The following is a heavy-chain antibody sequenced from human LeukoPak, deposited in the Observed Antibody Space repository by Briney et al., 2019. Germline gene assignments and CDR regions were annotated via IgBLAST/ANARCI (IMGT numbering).Heavy chain of an antibody. Sequence: SETLSLTCTVSGGSISSYYWSWIRQPPGKGLEWIGYIYYSGSTNYNPSLKSRVTISVDTSKNQFSLKLSSVTTADTAVYYCARGNWNYGYWGRGTLVTVSS. J-gene: IGHJ4*02. CDR2: IYYSGST. V-gene: IGHV4-59*01. CDR3: ARGNWNYGY. CDR1: GGSISSYY. D-gene: IGHD1-7*01.